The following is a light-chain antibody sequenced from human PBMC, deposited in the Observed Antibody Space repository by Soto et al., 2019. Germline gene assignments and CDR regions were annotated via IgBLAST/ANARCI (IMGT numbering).Light chain of an antibody. CDR3: NAYSSKGKGG. V-gene: IGLV2-14*01. CDR2: EVS. Sequence: QSALTQPASVSGSPGQSITISCTGTSSDVGGYNYVSWYQQHPGKAPKLIIYEVSNRPSGVSNRFSGSKSGNTASLTIPGLRAEGQAFYYCNAYSSKGKGGFGTGTKGPVL. CDR1: SSDVGGYNY. J-gene: IGLJ1*01.